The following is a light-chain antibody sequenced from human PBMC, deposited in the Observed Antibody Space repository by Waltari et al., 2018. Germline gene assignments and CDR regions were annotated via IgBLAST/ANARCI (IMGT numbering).Light chain of an antibody. CDR1: QAIDSS. CDR2: YSS. CDR3: HQSGSLPWT. J-gene: IGKJ1*01. V-gene: IGKV6-21*01. Sequence: ETVLTQFPYLQSAPPKEKVTITCRASQAIDSSLHLYQQKPDQAPKLLIKYSSQSFSGVPSRFSGSGSGTDFTLTINGLEAEDAATYYCHQSGSLPWTFGQGTKVVIK.